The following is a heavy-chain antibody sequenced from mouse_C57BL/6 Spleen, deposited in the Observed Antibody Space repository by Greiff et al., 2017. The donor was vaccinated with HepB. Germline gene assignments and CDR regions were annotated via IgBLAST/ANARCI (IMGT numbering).Heavy chain of an antibody. CDR3: AISGYPRAMDY. D-gene: IGHD3-1*01. CDR2: IDPSDSYT. Sequence: VQLQQPGAELVMPGASVKLSCKASGYTFTSYWMHWVKQRPGQGLEWIGEIDPSDSYTNYNQKFKGKSTLTVDKSSSTAYMQLSSLTSEASAVYYCAISGYPRAMDYWGQGTSVTVSS. CDR1: GYTFTSYW. J-gene: IGHJ4*01. V-gene: IGHV1-69*01.